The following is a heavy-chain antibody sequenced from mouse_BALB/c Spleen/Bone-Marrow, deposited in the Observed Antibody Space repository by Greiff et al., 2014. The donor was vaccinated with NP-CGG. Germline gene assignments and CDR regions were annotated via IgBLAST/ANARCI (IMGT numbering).Heavy chain of an antibody. V-gene: IGHV1-54*01. CDR1: GYAFTNYL. CDR2: INPGSGGA. J-gene: IGHJ2*01. CDR3: ARFGRYYFDY. Sequence: LQESGAELVRPGTAVNVSCKASGYAFTNYLIEWVKQRPGQGLEWIGVINPGSGGANYNEKFKGKATLTADKSSSTAYMQLSSPTSDDSAVYFCARFGRYYFDYWGQGTTLTVSS.